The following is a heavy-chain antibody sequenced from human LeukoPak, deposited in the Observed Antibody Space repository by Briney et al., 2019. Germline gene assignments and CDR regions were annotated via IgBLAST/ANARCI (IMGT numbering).Heavy chain of an antibody. Sequence: GASVKVSCKASGYTFTSYGINWVRQAPGQGLEWMGWISAYNGNTSYAQKFQGGVTMTTDTSTSTAYMELRSLRSDDTAVYYCARGRLGSSWYYFDYWGQGTLVTVSS. CDR1: GYTFTSYG. CDR2: ISAYNGNT. D-gene: IGHD6-13*01. J-gene: IGHJ4*02. V-gene: IGHV1-18*01. CDR3: ARGRLGSSWYYFDY.